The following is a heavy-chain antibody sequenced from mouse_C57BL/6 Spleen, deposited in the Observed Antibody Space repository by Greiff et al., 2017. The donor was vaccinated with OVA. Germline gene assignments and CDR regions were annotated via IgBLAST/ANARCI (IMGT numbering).Heavy chain of an antibody. J-gene: IGHJ2*01. D-gene: IGHD2-4*01. CDR3: ARPLYYDYDGYFDY. Sequence: VQLQQPGAELVRPGSSVKLSCKASGYTFTSYWMDWVKQRPGQGLEWIGNIYPSDSETHYNQKFKDKATLTVDKSSSTAYMQLSSLTSEDSAVDYCARPLYYDYDGYFDYWGQGTTLTVSS. V-gene: IGHV1-61*01. CDR2: IYPSDSET. CDR1: GYTFTSYW.